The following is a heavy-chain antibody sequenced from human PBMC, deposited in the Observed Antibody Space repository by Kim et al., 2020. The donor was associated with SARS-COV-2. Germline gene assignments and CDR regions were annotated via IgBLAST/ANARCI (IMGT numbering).Heavy chain of an antibody. CDR2: IYSGGSST. CDR1: GFTFSSYA. V-gene: IGHV3-23*03. J-gene: IGHJ5*02. D-gene: IGHD3-10*01. CDR3: AKDYRTWFGEKIWFDP. Sequence: GGSLRLSCAASGFTFSSYAMSWVRQAPGKGLEWVSVIYSGGSSTYYADSVKGRFTISRDNSKNTLYLQMNSLRAEDTAVYYCAKDYRTWFGEKIWFDPWGQGTLVTVSS.